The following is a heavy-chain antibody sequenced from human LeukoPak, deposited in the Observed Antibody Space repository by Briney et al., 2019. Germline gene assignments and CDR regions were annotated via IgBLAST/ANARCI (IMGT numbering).Heavy chain of an antibody. D-gene: IGHD3-10*01. CDR2: IYYSGST. V-gene: IGHV4-39*01. J-gene: IGHJ3*02. CDR1: GGSISSSSYY. CDR3: ATPVYGSGSYNAFDI. Sequence: PSETLSLTCTVSGGSISSSSYYWGWIRQPPGKGLEWIGSIYYSGSTYYNPSLKSRVTISVDTSKNQFSLKLSSVTAADTAVYYCATPVYGSGSYNAFDIWGQGTMVTVSS.